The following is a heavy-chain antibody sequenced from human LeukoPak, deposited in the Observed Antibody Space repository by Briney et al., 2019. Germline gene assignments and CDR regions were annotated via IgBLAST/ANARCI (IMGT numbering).Heavy chain of an antibody. CDR2: LSGTTSTI. Sequence: PGGSLRLSCAASGFSFSSYNMNWVRQAPGKGLEWVSSLSGTTSTIYYADSVKGRFTISRDNAKNSLYLQMNSLRAEDTAVYYCARVPRQDYGDENYMDVWGEGTTVTVSS. CDR1: GFSFSSYN. CDR3: ARVPRQDYGDENYMDV. V-gene: IGHV3-48*01. D-gene: IGHD4-17*01. J-gene: IGHJ6*03.